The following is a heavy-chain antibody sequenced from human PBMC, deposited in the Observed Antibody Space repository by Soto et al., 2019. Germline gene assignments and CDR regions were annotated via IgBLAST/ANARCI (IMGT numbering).Heavy chain of an antibody. Sequence: GGSLRLSCAASGFTFSSYAMHWVRQAPGKGLEWVAVISYDGSNKYYADSVKGRFTISRDNSKNTLYLQMNSLRAEDTAVYYCAREDTAMVIFDYWGQGTLVTVSS. V-gene: IGHV3-30-3*01. CDR3: AREDTAMVIFDY. D-gene: IGHD5-18*01. CDR2: ISYDGSNK. CDR1: GFTFSSYA. J-gene: IGHJ4*02.